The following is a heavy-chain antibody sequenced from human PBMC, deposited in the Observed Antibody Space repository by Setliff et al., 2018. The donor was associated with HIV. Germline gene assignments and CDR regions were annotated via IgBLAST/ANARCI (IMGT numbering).Heavy chain of an antibody. Sequence: SETLSLTCTVSGGSFTSRSYYWSWIRQPAGKGLEWIGHIHTSGSTDYSPSLKSRVTISVDTSKNQLSLNVTSVTAADTAVYYCARSSRGYCSGGSCYGFDPWGQGNLVTVSS. D-gene: IGHD2-15*01. CDR1: GGSFTSRSYY. CDR3: ARSSRGYCSGGSCYGFDP. CDR2: IHTSGST. J-gene: IGHJ5*02. V-gene: IGHV4-61*09.